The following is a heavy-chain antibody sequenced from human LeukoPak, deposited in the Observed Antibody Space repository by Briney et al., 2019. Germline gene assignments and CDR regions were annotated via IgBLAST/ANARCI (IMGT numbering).Heavy chain of an antibody. J-gene: IGHJ4*02. D-gene: IGHD3-10*01. Sequence: TLSLTCVVSGGSISSGGYSWSWIRQPPGKGLEWIGYIYHSGSTYYNPSLKSRVTISVDGSKNQFSLKLSSVTAADTAVYYCARLRFGELYFDYWGQGTLVTVSS. V-gene: IGHV4-30-2*01. CDR2: IYHSGST. CDR3: ARLRFGELYFDY. CDR1: GGSISSGGYS.